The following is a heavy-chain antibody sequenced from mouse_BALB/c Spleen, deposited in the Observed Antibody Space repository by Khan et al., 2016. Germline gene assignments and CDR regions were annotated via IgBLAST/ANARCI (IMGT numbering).Heavy chain of an antibody. Sequence: QVQLQQPGAELVEPGASVKLSCKASGYTFTSYWMHWVKQRPGQGLEWIGEIDPSDSYTSYNQEFKGKVALTVDKSSSTAYMQLSSLTSEDSAVYFASRRRSSSYYAMDYWGQGTSVTVSS. CDR2: IDPSDSYT. CDR3: SRRRSSSYYAMDY. CDR1: GYTFTSYW. V-gene: IGHV1-69*02. J-gene: IGHJ4*01.